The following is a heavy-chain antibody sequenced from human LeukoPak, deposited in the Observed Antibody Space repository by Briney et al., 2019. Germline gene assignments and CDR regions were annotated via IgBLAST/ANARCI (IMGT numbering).Heavy chain of an antibody. Sequence: PSETLSLTCAVYGGSFSGYYWSWIRQPPGKGLEWIGEINHSGSTNYNPSLKSRVTISVDTSKNQFSLRLSFVTAADTAVYYCARGGRYYDFWSGYPAAIDYWGQGTLVTVSS. D-gene: IGHD3-3*01. CDR1: GGSFSGYY. V-gene: IGHV4-34*01. CDR3: ARGGRYYDFWSGYPAAIDY. CDR2: INHSGST. J-gene: IGHJ4*02.